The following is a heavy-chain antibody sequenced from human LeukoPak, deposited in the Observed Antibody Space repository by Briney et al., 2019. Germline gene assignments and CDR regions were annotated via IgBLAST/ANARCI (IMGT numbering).Heavy chain of an antibody. Sequence: ASVKVSCKASGGTFSSYAISWVRRAPGQGLEWMGGILPIFGTANYAQKFQGRVTITADESTSTAYMELSSLRSEDTAVYYCARASQRITGTNNWFDPWGQGTLVTVSS. CDR2: ILPIFGTA. J-gene: IGHJ5*02. D-gene: IGHD1-7*01. CDR1: GGTFSSYA. CDR3: ARASQRITGTNNWFDP. V-gene: IGHV1-69*13.